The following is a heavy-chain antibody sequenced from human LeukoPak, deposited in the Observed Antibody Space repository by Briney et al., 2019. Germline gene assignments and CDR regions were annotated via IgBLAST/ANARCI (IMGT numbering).Heavy chain of an antibody. CDR1: GGTFSSYA. V-gene: IGHV1-69*13. J-gene: IGHJ6*04. CDR2: IIPIFGTA. D-gene: IGHD2-2*01. CDR3: ARDVRPYCSSTSCYEERGYGMDV. Sequence: SVKVSCKASGGTFSSYAISWVRQAPGQGLEWMGGIIPIFGTANYAQKFQGRVTITADEPTSTAYMELSSLRSEDTAVYYCARDVRPYCSSTSCYEERGYGMDVWGKGTTVTVSS.